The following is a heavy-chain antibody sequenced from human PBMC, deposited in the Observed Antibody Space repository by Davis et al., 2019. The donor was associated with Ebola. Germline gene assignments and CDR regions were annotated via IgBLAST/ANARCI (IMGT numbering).Heavy chain of an antibody. CDR2: IIPIFGTA. Sequence: AASVKVSCKASGGTFSSYAISWVRQAPGQGLEWMGGIIPIFGTANYAQKFQGRVTITADKSTSTAYMELSSLRSEDTAVYYCARDSITYNWNEDMGWFDPWGQGTLVTVSS. CDR3: ARDSITYNWNEDMGWFDP. D-gene: IGHD1-1*01. J-gene: IGHJ5*02. V-gene: IGHV1-69*06. CDR1: GGTFSSYA.